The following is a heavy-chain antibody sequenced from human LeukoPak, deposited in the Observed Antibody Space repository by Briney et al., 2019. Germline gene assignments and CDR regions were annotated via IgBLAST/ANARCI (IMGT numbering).Heavy chain of an antibody. CDR2: INSDGSST. CDR3: ARDRGAASSSSFDS. D-gene: IGHD6-13*01. V-gene: IGHV3-74*01. Sequence: GGSLRLSCAASGFTFSSYWMHWVRQAPGEGLVWVSRINSDGSSTTYADSVKGRFTISRDNAKNTLHLQMNSLRAEDTAVYYCARDRGAASSSSFDSWGQGTLVTVSS. J-gene: IGHJ4*02. CDR1: GFTFSSYW.